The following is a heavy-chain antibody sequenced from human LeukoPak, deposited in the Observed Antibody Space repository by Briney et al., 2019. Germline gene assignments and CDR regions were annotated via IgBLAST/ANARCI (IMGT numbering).Heavy chain of an antibody. D-gene: IGHD3-10*01. J-gene: IGHJ5*02. V-gene: IGHV4-39*07. CDR3: ARVTPITMVRGVKGVWFDP. Sequence: SETLSLTCTVSGGSISSSSYYWGWISQPPGKALEWLGSIYYSGSTYYNPSLKSRVTISVDTSKNQFSLKLSSVTAADTAVYYCARVTPITMVRGVKGVWFDPWGQGTLVTVSS. CDR1: GGSISSSSYY. CDR2: IYYSGST.